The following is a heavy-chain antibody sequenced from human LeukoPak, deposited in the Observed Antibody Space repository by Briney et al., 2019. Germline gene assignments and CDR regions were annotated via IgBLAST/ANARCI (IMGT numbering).Heavy chain of an antibody. V-gene: IGHV4-4*07. D-gene: IGHD1-26*01. J-gene: IGHJ3*02. CDR2: IYDSGTT. CDR3: ARESTLVPSGNYFAFDI. CDR1: GDSISSYY. Sequence: SETLSLTCTVSGDSISSYYWSWIRQPAGKGLEWIGHIYDSGTTNYNPSLKSRVTMSIDTSKNQFSLKLSSVTAADTAVYYCARESTLVPSGNYFAFDIWGQGTMVTVSS.